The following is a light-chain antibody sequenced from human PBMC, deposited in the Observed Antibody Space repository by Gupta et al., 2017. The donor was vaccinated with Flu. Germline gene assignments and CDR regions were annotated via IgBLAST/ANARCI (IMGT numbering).Light chain of an antibody. CDR1: QTVTSSQ. J-gene: IGKJ4*01. CDR2: GAS. CDR3: QQYGSSSGLT. Sequence: EIVLKQSPATLSSSPGERATLSCAASQTVTSSQLAWYQQKPGLAPRLLIYGASSRATGIPDRFSGSGSGTDFTLTISRLEPEDFALYYCQQYGSSSGLTFGGGTKVELK. V-gene: IGKV3D-20*01.